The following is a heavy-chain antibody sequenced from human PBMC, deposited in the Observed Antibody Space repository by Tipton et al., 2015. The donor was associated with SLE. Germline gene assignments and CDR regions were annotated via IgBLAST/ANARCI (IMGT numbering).Heavy chain of an antibody. D-gene: IGHD1-14*01. CDR3: AREGSGDYYYYMDV. V-gene: IGHV3-30-3*01. CDR1: GFTFSDYY. J-gene: IGHJ6*03. CDR2: ISYDGSNK. Sequence: SLRLSCAASGFTFSDYYMSCFRQAPGKGLGWVAVISYDGSNKYYADSVKGRFTISRDNSKNTLYLQMNSLRAEDTAVYYCAREGSGDYYYYMDVGGKGTKFAVSS.